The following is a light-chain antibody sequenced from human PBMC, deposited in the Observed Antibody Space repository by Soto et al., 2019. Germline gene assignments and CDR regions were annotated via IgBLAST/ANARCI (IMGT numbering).Light chain of an antibody. CDR3: ASFTRSVTVV. Sequence: QSALTQPASVSGSPGQSITISCAGTSSDVGGYNYVSWYQQHPGKVPRLIISDVNKRTSGVSDRFSGSKSGNTASLTISGLQAEDEADYYCASFTRSVTVVFGGGTQLTVL. V-gene: IGLV2-14*03. CDR1: SSDVGGYNY. CDR2: DVN. J-gene: IGLJ2*01.